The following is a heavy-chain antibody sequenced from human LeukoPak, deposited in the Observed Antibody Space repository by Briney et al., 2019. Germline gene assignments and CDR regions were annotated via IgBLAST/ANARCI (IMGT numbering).Heavy chain of an antibody. CDR2: IWYDGSNK. CDR3: AKDSSGSGNYYNPFAY. CDR1: GFTFSSYG. D-gene: IGHD3-10*01. J-gene: IGHJ4*02. V-gene: IGHV3-33*06. Sequence: PGRSLRLSCAASGFTFSSYGMHWVRQAPGKGLEWVAVIWYDGSNKYYADSVKGRFTISRDNSKNTLYLQMNSLRAEDTAVYYCAKDSSGSGNYYNPFAYWGQGTLVTVSS.